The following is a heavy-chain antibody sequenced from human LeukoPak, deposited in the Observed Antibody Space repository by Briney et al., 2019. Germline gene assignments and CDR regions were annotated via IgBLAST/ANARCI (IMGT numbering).Heavy chain of an antibody. Sequence: GGSLRLSCAAAGFTFSSYGMHWVRQAPGKGLEWVAVIWYDGSNKCYADSVKGRFTISRDNSKNTLYLQMNSLRAEDTAVYYCAGDYGEYYYGMDVWGQGTTVTVSS. CDR2: IWYDGSNK. CDR1: GFTFSSYG. D-gene: IGHD4-17*01. J-gene: IGHJ6*02. V-gene: IGHV3-33*01. CDR3: AGDYGEYYYGMDV.